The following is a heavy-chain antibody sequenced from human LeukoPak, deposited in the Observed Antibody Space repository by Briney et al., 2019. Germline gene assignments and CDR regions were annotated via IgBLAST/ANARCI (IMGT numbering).Heavy chain of an antibody. Sequence: SETLSLTCAVYGGSFSGYYWSWIRQPPGKGLEWIGEINHSGSTNYNPSLKSRVTISVDTSKNQFSLKLSSVTAADTAVYYCARGRRLGITMIFVYAFDIWGQGTMVTVSS. V-gene: IGHV4-34*01. CDR2: INHSGST. D-gene: IGHD3-22*01. CDR1: GGSFSGYY. CDR3: ARGRRLGITMIFVYAFDI. J-gene: IGHJ3*02.